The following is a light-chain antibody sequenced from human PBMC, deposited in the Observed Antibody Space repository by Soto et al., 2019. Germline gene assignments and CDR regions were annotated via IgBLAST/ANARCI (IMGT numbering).Light chain of an antibody. V-gene: IGLV2-14*01. CDR1: SSDVGGYKY. CDR2: EVS. Sequence: QSALTQPASVSGSPGQSITISCTGTSSDVGGYKYVSWYQQHPGKAPKPMIYEVSNRPSGVSNRFSGSKSGNMASLTISGLQAEDEADYYCSSYTSSSPCVFGTGTKVTVL. CDR3: SSYTSSSPCV. J-gene: IGLJ1*01.